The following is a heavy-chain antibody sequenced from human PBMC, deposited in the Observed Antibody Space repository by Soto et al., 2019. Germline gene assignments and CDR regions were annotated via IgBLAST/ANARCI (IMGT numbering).Heavy chain of an antibody. D-gene: IGHD3-16*01. J-gene: IGHJ6*02. V-gene: IGHV4-31*03. CDR3: GGEGESGDYYYGMDV. CDR2: IYYSGST. Sequence: TLSLTCTVSGGSISSGGYYWSWIRQHPGKGLEWIGYIYYSGSTYYNPSLKSRVTISVDTSKNQFSLKLSSVTAADTAVYYFGGEGESGDYYYGMDVWGQGTTVTVSS. CDR1: GGSISSGGYY.